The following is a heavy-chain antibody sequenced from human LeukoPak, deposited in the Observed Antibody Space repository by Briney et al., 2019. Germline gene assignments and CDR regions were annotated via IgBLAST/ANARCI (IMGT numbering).Heavy chain of an antibody. CDR1: GGTFISYA. CDR3: ARVSFTMVRGVIISGPNWFDP. Sequence: SVNVSFKASGGTFISYAISWVRQAPGQGLEWMGGIIPIFGTANYAQKFQGRVTITADKSTSTAYMELSSLRSEDTAVYYCARVSFTMVRGVIISGPNWFDPWGQGTLVTVSS. J-gene: IGHJ5*02. D-gene: IGHD3-10*01. V-gene: IGHV1-69*06. CDR2: IIPIFGTA.